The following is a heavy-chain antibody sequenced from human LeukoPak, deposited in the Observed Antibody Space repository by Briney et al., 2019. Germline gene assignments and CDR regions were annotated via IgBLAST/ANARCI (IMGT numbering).Heavy chain of an antibody. V-gene: IGHV3-30*03. CDR2: ISSDGSNE. CDR3: ARGSGTTVVTIEY. CDR1: GFTFSSYG. Sequence: PGGSLRLSCAASGFTFSSYGMHWVRQAPGKGLEWVAVISSDGSNEYYADSVKGRFTISRDNSKNTLYLQMNSLRDEDTAVYYCARGSGTTVVTIEYWGQGTLVTVSS. D-gene: IGHD4-23*01. J-gene: IGHJ4*02.